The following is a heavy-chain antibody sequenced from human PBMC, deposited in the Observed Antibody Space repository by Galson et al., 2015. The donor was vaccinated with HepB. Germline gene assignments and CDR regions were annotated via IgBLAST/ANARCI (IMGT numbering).Heavy chain of an antibody. CDR2: ISDTSTTI. D-gene: IGHD3-3*01. CDR3: ARGGYYDFWSGYYRGLDV. V-gene: IGHV3-48*02. CDR1: GFTLSSHS. J-gene: IGHJ6*02. Sequence: SLRLSCAASGFTLSSHSMNWVRQAPGKGLEWVSEISDTSTTISYADSVKGRFTISRDNAKNSLYLQMNSLRDEDTAVYYCARGGYYDFWSGYYRGLDVWGQGTTVTVSS.